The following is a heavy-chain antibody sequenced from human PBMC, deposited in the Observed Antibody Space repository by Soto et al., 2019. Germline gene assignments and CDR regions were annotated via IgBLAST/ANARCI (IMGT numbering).Heavy chain of an antibody. CDR1: GFTFSSYA. D-gene: IGHD3-9*01. CDR2: ISSGNSYI. CDR3: ATQMDYNILTGYRLFDY. J-gene: IGHJ4*02. Sequence: GGSLRLSCASSGFTFSSYAMSLVRQAPGKGVEWVSSISSGNSYIYYADSVRGRFTVSRDNAKSSLYMQKNSLRDQDTAVYYCATQMDYNILTGYRLFDYWGQGTMGTGSS. V-gene: IGHV3-21*01.